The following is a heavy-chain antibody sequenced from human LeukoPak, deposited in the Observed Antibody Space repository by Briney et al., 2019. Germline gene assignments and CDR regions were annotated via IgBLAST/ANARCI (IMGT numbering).Heavy chain of an antibody. J-gene: IGHJ4*02. CDR3: ARDLYSGYELLWDY. V-gene: IGHV1-18*04. CDR1: GYTFTSYG. CDR2: ISAYNGNT. Sequence: GASVKVSCKASGYTFTSYGISWVQQAPGQGLEWMGWISAYNGNTNYAQKLQGRVTMTTDTSTSTAYMELRSLRSDDTAVYYCARDLYSGYELLWDYWGQGTLVTVSS. D-gene: IGHD5-12*01.